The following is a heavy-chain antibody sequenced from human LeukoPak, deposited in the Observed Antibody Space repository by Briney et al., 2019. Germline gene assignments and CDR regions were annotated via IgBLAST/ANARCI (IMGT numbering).Heavy chain of an antibody. D-gene: IGHD3-16*02. V-gene: IGHV4-31*03. CDR1: GGSISSGGYY. CDR3: AGEILDFGGVIEKGDY. Sequence: SETLSLTCTVSGGSISSGGYYWSWIRQHPGKGLEWIGYIYYSGSTYYNPSLKSRVTISVDTSKNQFSLKLSSVTAADTAVYYCAGEILDFGGVIEKGDYWGQGTLVTVSS. CDR2: IYYSGST. J-gene: IGHJ4*02.